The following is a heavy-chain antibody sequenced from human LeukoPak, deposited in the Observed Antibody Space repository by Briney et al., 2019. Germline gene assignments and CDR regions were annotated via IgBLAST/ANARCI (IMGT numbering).Heavy chain of an antibody. CDR1: GGSISSSIYY. CDR2: IYYSGST. D-gene: IGHD1-26*01. Sequence: SETLSLTCTVSGGSISSSIYYWGWIRQPPGKGLEWIGSIYYSGSTYYNPSLKSRVTISVDTSKNQFSLKLSSVTAADTAVYYCASRRIVGATIDYWGQGTLVTVSS. CDR3: ASRRIVGATIDY. J-gene: IGHJ4*02. V-gene: IGHV4-39*01.